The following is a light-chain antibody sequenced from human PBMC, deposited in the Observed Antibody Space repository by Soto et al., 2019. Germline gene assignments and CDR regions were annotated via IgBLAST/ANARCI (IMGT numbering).Light chain of an antibody. CDR2: DAS. Sequence: DIQMTQSPSSLSASVGDRVTITCQASQDISNYLNWYQQKPGKAPKLLIYDASNLETGVPSRFSGSGSGTDFTFTISSLQPEGIATYYCQLYDNLITFGQGTRLEIK. CDR3: QLYDNLIT. CDR1: QDISNY. V-gene: IGKV1-33*01. J-gene: IGKJ5*01.